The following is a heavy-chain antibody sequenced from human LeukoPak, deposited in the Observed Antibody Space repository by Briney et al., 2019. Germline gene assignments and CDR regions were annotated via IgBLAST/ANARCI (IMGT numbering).Heavy chain of an antibody. Sequence: SETLSLTCTVSGYSISSGYYWGWIRQPPGKGLEWIGSIYHSGSTYYNPSLKSRVTISVDTSKNQFSLKLSSVTAADTAVYYCARDDEGDYGDYGGFDPWGQGTLVTVSS. CDR2: IYHSGST. V-gene: IGHV4-38-2*02. CDR3: ARDDEGDYGDYGGFDP. CDR1: GYSISSGYY. J-gene: IGHJ5*02. D-gene: IGHD4-17*01.